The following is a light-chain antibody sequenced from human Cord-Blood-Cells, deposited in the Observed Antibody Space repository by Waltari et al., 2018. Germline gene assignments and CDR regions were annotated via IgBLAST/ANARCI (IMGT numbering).Light chain of an antibody. CDR3: QQANSFPIT. J-gene: IGKJ5*01. CDR2: AAS. V-gene: IGKV1D-12*01. Sequence: DIQMTHAPSSVSAAVGDSFTITCRASQGISSWLAWSQQKPGKAPQLLIYAASSLQSGVPSRFSGSGSGTDFTLTISSLQPEDFATYYCQQANSFPITFGQGTRLEIK. CDR1: QGISSW.